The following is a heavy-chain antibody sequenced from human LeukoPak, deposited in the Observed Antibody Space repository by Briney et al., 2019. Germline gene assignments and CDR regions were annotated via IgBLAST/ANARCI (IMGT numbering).Heavy chain of an antibody. V-gene: IGHV3-74*01. Sequence: PGGSLRLSCAASGFTFSSYGMHWVRQAPGKGLVWVSRINSDGSSTSYAESVKGRFTISRDNAKNTLYLQMNSLRAEDTAVYYCARNGVPSGFDIWGQGTMVTVSS. CDR3: ARNGVPSGFDI. CDR2: INSDGSST. CDR1: GFTFSSYG. D-gene: IGHD3-3*01. J-gene: IGHJ3*02.